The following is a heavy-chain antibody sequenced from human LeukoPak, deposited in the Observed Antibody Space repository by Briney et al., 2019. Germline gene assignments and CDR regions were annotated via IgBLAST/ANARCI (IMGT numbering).Heavy chain of an antibody. J-gene: IGHJ4*02. CDR1: GYTFTGYY. CDR2: INPNSGGT. Sequence: GASVKVSCKASGYTFTGYYMHWVRQAPGQGLEWMGWINPNSGGTNYAQKFQGRVTMTRDTSISTAYMELSRLRSEDTAVYYCARSRSFAPPTFDYWGQGTLVTVSS. V-gene: IGHV1-2*02. CDR3: ARSRSFAPPTFDY.